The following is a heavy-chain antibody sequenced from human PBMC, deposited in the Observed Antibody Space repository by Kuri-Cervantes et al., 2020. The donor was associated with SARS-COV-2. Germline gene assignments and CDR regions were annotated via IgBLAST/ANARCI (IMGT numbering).Heavy chain of an antibody. Sequence: LSLTCAASGFTFSSYSMNWVRQAPGKGLEWVSSISSSSSYIYYADSVKGRFTISRDNAKNSLYLQMNSLRAEDTAVYYCARDLGGSYYGYWGQGTLVTVSS. CDR2: ISSSSSYI. J-gene: IGHJ4*02. CDR1: GFTFSSYS. V-gene: IGHV3-21*04. D-gene: IGHD1-26*01. CDR3: ARDLGGSYYGY.